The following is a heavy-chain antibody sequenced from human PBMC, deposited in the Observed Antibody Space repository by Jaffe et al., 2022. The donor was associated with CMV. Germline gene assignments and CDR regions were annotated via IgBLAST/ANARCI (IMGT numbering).Heavy chain of an antibody. J-gene: IGHJ4*02. Sequence: QVQLQESGPGLVKPSETLSLTCTVSGGSISSYYWSWIRQPPGKGLEWIGYIYYSGSTNYNPSLKSRVTISVDTSKNQFSLKLSSVTAADTAVYYCARYRVRGVIITHAHFDYWGQGTLVTVSS. D-gene: IGHD3-10*01. CDR1: GGSISSYY. CDR3: ARYRVRGVIITHAHFDY. V-gene: IGHV4-59*01. CDR2: IYYSGST.